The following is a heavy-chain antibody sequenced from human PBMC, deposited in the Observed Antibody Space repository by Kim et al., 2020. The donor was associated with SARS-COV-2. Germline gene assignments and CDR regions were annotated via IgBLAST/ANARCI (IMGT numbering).Heavy chain of an antibody. D-gene: IGHD6-19*01. J-gene: IGHJ4*02. Sequence: GGSLRLSCAASGFSFSTYAMTWVRQAPGKGLEWVSTIRSRGIDTFYGDSVKGRFTISRDNSKNILYLQMNNLGAEDAAVYYCAKELPYDGSYLRLDFWGQGTLVTVSS. CDR3: AKELPYDGSYLRLDF. CDR1: GFSFSTYA. V-gene: IGHV3-23*01. CDR2: IRSRGIDT.